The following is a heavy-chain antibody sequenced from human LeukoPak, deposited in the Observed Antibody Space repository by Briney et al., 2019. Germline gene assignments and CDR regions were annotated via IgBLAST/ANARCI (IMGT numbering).Heavy chain of an antibody. CDR2: IKQDGREK. V-gene: IGHV3-7*01. CDR3: ARVGVGARFEY. J-gene: IGHJ4*02. CDR1: GFTFSSYW. D-gene: IGHD1-26*01. Sequence: GGSLRLSCAASGFTFSSYWMSWVRQAPGKGLEWVANIKQDGREKYYVDSVKGRFTISRDNAKNSLYLQMNSLRAEDTAVYYCARVGVGARFEYWGQGTLVTVSS.